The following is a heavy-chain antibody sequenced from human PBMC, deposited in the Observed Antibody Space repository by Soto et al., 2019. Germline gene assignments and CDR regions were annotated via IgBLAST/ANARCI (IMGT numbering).Heavy chain of an antibody. D-gene: IGHD3-3*01. J-gene: IGHJ6*02. CDR1: GGTFSSYA. CDR3: ARSYDFWSGYFSVARVDYYYGMDV. Sequence: QVQLVQSGAEVKKPGSSVKVSCKASGGTFSSYAISWVRQAPGQGLEWMGGIIPIFGTANYAQKFQGRVTITADESTSTDYMELSSLRSEDTAVYYCARSYDFWSGYFSVARVDYYYGMDVWGQGTTVTVSS. CDR2: IIPIFGTA. V-gene: IGHV1-69*01.